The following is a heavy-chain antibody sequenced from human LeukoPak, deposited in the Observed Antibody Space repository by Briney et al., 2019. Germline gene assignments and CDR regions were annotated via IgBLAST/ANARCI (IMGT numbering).Heavy chain of an antibody. CDR2: INNDGSSA. CDR3: AKWGSGWDP. V-gene: IGHV3-74*01. Sequence: GGSLRLSCAASGFTFNNYWIHWVRQVPGKGLVWVSRINNDGSSASYVDSVKGRFTISRDNAKNTLFLQMNSLRAEDTAVYYCAKWGSGWDPWGQGTLVTVSS. D-gene: IGHD6-19*01. J-gene: IGHJ5*02. CDR1: GFTFNNYW.